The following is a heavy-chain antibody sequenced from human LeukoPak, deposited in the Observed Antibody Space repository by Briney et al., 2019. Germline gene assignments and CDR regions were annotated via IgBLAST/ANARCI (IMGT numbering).Heavy chain of an antibody. D-gene: IGHD2-2*01. J-gene: IGHJ5*02. CDR1: GGSFNGYY. V-gene: IGHV4-34*01. CDR2: INHSGST. CDR3: ARYSSTIKNWFDP. Sequence: SETLSLTCAVYGGSFNGYYWSWIRQPPGKGLEWIGEINHSGSTNYNPSLKSRVTISVDRSKNQFSLKLNSVTAADTAVYFCARYSSTIKNWFDPWGQGTLVTVSS.